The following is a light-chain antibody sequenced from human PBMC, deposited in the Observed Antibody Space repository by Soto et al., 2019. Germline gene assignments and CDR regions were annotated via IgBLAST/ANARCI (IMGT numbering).Light chain of an antibody. CDR3: QAWDSSPVV. J-gene: IGLJ2*01. CDR2: QDS. V-gene: IGLV3-1*01. CDR1: KLGDKY. Sequence: SYELTQPPSVSVSPGQTASITCSGDKLGDKYACWYRQKPGQSPVLVIYQDSKRPSGIPERFSGSNSGNTATLTISGTQAMDEADYYCQAWDSSPVVFGGGTKLTVL.